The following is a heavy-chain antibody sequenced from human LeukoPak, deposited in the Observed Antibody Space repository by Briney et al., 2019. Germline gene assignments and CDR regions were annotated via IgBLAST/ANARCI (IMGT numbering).Heavy chain of an antibody. D-gene: IGHD5-12*01. CDR3: AKDYSGYEIFDI. V-gene: IGHV3-30*18. J-gene: IGHJ4*02. CDR2: ISYDGSNK. Sequence: GGSLRLSCAASGFTFSSYGMHWVRQAPGKGLEWVAVISYDGSNKYYADSVKGRFTISRDNSKNTLYLQMNSLRAEDTAVYYCAKDYSGYEIFDIWGQGTLVTVS. CDR1: GFTFSSYG.